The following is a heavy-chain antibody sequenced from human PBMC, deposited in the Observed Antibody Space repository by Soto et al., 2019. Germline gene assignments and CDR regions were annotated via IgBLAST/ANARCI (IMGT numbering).Heavy chain of an antibody. V-gene: IGHV4-4*01. D-gene: IGHD1-1*01. J-gene: IGHJ4*02. CDR1: GDSITNSNW. CDR2: IYHSGAT. Sequence: LSLTCAVSGDSITNSNWWSWVRQAPGKGLEWIGEIYHSGATTYNPSLKSRATISVDPSNDHFSLELTSVTAADTAVYFCARDLGTGTDYWGQGTLVTVYS. CDR3: ARDLGTGTDY.